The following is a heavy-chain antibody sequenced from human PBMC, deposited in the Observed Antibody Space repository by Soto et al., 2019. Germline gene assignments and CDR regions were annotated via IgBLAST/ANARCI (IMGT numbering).Heavy chain of an antibody. CDR1: GDSYSISTYS. Sequence: SETLSLTCNMSGDSYSISTYSWSWIRQPPGKALQWIGFIYQSGVTSYNPSLASRVSISLDRSNNQCSLKLKSVTAADTAAYYCVRRVAVKPRYYFDYWGQGTLVTVSS. CDR2: IYQSGVT. J-gene: IGHJ4*02. CDR3: VRRVAVKPRYYFDY. V-gene: IGHV4-30-2*01. D-gene: IGHD6-19*01.